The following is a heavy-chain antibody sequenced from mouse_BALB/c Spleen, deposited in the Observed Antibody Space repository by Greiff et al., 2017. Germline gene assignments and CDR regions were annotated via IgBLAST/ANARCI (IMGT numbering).Heavy chain of an antibody. CDR2: IRNKANGYTT. CDR1: GFTFTDYY. J-gene: IGHJ4*01. V-gene: IGHV7-3*02. CDR3: ASHPYYAMDY. Sequence: EVKLEESGGGLVQPGGSLRLSCATSGFTFTDYYMSWVRQPPGKALEWLGFIRNKANGYTTEYSASVKGRFTISRDNSQSILYLQMNTLRAEDSATYYCASHPYYAMDYWGQGTSVTVSS.